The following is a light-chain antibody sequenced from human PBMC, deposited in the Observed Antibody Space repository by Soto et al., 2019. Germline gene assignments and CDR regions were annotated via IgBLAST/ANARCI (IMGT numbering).Light chain of an antibody. CDR3: GKWDSSLNTFV. V-gene: IGLV1-51*02. CDR2: END. J-gene: IGLJ1*01. CDR1: SSNIGKYY. Sequence: QSVLTQPPSVSAAPGQKVTMSCSGSSSNIGKYYVSWHQQLPGTAPKLLIYENDKRPSGIPDRFSGSKSGTSATLGITGLQTGDEADYYCGKWDSSLNTFVFGTGTKVTVL.